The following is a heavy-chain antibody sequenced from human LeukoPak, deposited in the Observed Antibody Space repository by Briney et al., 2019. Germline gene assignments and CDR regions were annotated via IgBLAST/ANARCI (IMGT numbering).Heavy chain of an antibody. CDR1: GFTFSRYS. CDR3: ARVGDLNFYDF. Sequence: GGSLRLSCAASGFTFSRYSMHWVRQIPGKGLEYVSAVNDDGDRTYYADSVKARFTISRDNSKNTLFLQLGSLRAEDMAVYYCARVGDLNFYDFWGQGTLVIVSS. CDR2: VNDDGDRT. J-gene: IGHJ4*02. D-gene: IGHD1-20*01. V-gene: IGHV3-64*02.